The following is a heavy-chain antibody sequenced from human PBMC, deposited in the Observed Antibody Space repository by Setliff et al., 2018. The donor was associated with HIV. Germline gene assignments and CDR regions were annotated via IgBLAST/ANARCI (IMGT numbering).Heavy chain of an antibody. CDR3: AKLAPSYSSGKDDF. CDR2: IVGGASST. V-gene: IGHV3-23*01. Sequence: QPGGSLRLSCVASGFTFINYAMSWVRQAPGKGLEWVSAIVGGASSTVYADSVKGRFTISRDNSKNTLYLQMNSLRPEDTAIYYCAKLAPSYSSGKDDFWGRGILVTVSS. CDR1: GFTFINYA. D-gene: IGHD6-19*01. J-gene: IGHJ4*02.